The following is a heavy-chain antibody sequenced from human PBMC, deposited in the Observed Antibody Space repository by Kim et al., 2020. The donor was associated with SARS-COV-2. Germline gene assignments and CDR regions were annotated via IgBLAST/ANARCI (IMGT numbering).Heavy chain of an antibody. CDR1: GFSLRNYA. V-gene: IGHV3-23*01. Sequence: GGSLRLSCAASGFSLRNYAMNWVRQAPGKGLEWVSAISGAGITTYYADSVKGRFIISRDNSRNTVSLQMNSLRVEDTAVYYCARIPNYANYPNWFDPWGQGTLVTVSS. CDR2: ISGAGITT. J-gene: IGHJ5*02. D-gene: IGHD3-16*01. CDR3: ARIPNYANYPNWFDP.